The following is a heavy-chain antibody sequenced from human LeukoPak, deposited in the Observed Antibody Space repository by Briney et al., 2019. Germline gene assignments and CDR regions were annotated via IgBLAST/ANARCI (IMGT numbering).Heavy chain of an antibody. Sequence: PSETLSLTCTVSGGTISSYYWNWIRQPPGKGLEWIGYIHYSGSTKYNPSLKSRVTISVDTSKNQFSLKLSSVTAADTAVYYCARYDSSGYYYFDYWGQGTLVTVSS. V-gene: IGHV4-59*12. J-gene: IGHJ4*02. CDR2: IHYSGST. CDR1: GGTISSYY. CDR3: ARYDSSGYYYFDY. D-gene: IGHD3-22*01.